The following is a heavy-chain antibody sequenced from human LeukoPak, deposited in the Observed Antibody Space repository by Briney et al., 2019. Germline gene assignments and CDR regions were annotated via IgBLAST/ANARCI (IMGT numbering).Heavy chain of an antibody. Sequence: VASVKVSCKASGYTFTSYAMNWVRQAPGQGLEWMGWINTNTGNPTYAQGFTGRFVFSLDTSVSTAYLQISSLKAEDTAVYYCARALDLNYDFWSGLRGLNWFDPWGQGTLVTVSS. J-gene: IGHJ5*02. V-gene: IGHV7-4-1*02. D-gene: IGHD3-3*01. CDR1: GYTFTSYA. CDR2: INTNTGNP. CDR3: ARALDLNYDFWSGLRGLNWFDP.